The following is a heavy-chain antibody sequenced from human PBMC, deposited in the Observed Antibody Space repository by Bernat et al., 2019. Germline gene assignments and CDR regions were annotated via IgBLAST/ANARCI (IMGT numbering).Heavy chain of an antibody. CDR1: GFIFSNAW. CDR2: IKSKTDGGTT. CDR3: TTEPHYYDSSGYYPIDY. V-gene: IGHV3-15*01. J-gene: IGHJ4*02. D-gene: IGHD3-22*01. Sequence: EVQLVESGGGLVKPGGSLRLSCAASGFIFSNAWMSWVRQAPGKGLEWVGRIKSKTDGGTTDYAAPVKGRFTISRDDSKNTLYLQMNSLKTEDTAVYYCTTEPHYYDSSGYYPIDYWGQGTLVTVSS.